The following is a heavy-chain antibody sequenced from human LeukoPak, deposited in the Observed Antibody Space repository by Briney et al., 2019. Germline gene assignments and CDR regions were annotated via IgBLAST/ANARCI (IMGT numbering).Heavy chain of an antibody. Sequence: SETLSLTCAVYGGSFSGYYWSWIRQPPGKGLEWIGEINHSGSTNYNPSLKSRVTISVDTSKNQFSLKLSSVTAADTAVYYCARAVGATYDYWGQGTLVTVSS. CDR2: INHSGST. CDR1: GGSFSGYY. D-gene: IGHD1-26*01. CDR3: ARAVGATYDY. J-gene: IGHJ4*02. V-gene: IGHV4-34*01.